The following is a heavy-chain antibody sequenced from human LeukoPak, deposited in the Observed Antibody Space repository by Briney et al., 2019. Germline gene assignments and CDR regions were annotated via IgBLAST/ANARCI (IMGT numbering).Heavy chain of an antibody. CDR3: ARRGQRGAADYYYGMDV. D-gene: IGHD6-13*01. CDR2: IIPILGIA. V-gene: IGHV1-69*04. CDR1: GGTFSNYA. Sequence: ASVKVSCKASGGTFSNYAISWVRQAPGQGLEWMGRIIPILGIANYAQKFQGRVTITADKSTSTAYMELSSLRSEDTAVYYCARRGQRGAADYYYGMDVWGKGTTVTVSS. J-gene: IGHJ6*04.